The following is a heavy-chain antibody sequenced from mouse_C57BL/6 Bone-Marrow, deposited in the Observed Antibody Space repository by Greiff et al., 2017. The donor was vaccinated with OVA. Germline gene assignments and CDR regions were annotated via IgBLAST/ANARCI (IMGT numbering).Heavy chain of an antibody. CDR1: GFNIKDDY. D-gene: IGHD3-3*01. J-gene: IGHJ2*01. CDR3: TTGQYR. Sequence: VQLKESGAELVRPGASVKLSCTASGFNIKDDYMHWVKQRPEQGLEWIGWIDPENGDTEYASKFQGKATITADTSSNTAYLQLSSLTSEDTAVYYCTTGQYRWGQGTTLTVAS. V-gene: IGHV14-4*01. CDR2: IDPENGDT.